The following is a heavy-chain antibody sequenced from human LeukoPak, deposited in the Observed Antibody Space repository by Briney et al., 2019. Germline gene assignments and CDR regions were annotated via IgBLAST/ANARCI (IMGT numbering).Heavy chain of an antibody. V-gene: IGHV3-33*06. D-gene: IGHD3-9*01. CDR2: IWYDGSNK. CDR3: AKAQAPYDILTGYTSSLGY. Sequence: PGRSLRLSCAASGFTFSSYGMHWVRQAPGKGLEWVAVIWYDGSNKYYADSVKGRFTISRDNSKNTLYLQMNSLRAEDTAVYYCAKAQAPYDILTGYTSSLGYWGQGTLVTVSS. J-gene: IGHJ4*02. CDR1: GFTFSSYG.